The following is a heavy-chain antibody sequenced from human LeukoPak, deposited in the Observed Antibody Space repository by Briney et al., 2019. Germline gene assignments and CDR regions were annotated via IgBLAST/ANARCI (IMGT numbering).Heavy chain of an antibody. Sequence: KPSETLSLTCSVSGDSISSDYWSWIRQPPGKGLEWIGYIYRIGNTDYNPSLKSRVTISLDTSKNQLSLNLASVTAADTAVYYCAGRGQRYFRGWGQGTLVTVSS. CDR1: GDSISSDY. V-gene: IGHV4-4*08. D-gene: IGHD3-9*01. CDR3: AGRGQRYFRG. CDR2: IYRIGNT. J-gene: IGHJ1*01.